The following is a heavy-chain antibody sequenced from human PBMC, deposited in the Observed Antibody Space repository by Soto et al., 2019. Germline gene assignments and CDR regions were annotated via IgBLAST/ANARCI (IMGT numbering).Heavy chain of an antibody. J-gene: IGHJ4*02. V-gene: IGHV3-21*01. CDR1: GFTFSSYS. CDR3: ARHGYVWGSYRLYYFDY. CDR2: ISSSSSYI. Sequence: GGSLRLSCAASGFTFSSYSMNWVRQAPGKGLEWVSSISSSSSYIYYADSVKGRFTISRDNAKNSLYLQMNSLRAEDTAVYYCARHGYVWGSYRLYYFDYWGQGTLATVSS. D-gene: IGHD3-16*02.